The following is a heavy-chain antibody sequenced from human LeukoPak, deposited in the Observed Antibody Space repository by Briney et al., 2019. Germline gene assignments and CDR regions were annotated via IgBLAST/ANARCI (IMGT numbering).Heavy chain of an antibody. CDR3: ARGGSSGEWFSHLDY. V-gene: IGHV1-2*02. CDR2: INPNSGGT. CDR1: GYTFTGYY. D-gene: IGHD3-3*01. Sequence: GASVKVSCKASGYTFTGYYMHWVRQAPGQGLEWTGWINPNSGGTNYAQKFQGRVTMTRDTSISTAYMELSRLRSDDTAVYYCARGGSSGEWFSHLDYWGQGTLVTVSS. J-gene: IGHJ4*02.